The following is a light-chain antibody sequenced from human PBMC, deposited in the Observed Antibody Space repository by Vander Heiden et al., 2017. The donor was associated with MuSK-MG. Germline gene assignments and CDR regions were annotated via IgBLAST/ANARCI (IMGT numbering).Light chain of an antibody. CDR3: HQDCSSPRT. CDR2: GAS. CDR1: QSVSSSY. J-gene: IGKJ1*01. V-gene: IGKV3-20*01. Sequence: EIVLTQSPGTLSLSPGERATLSCRASQSVSSSYLASYQQKPGQAPRLLIYGASSRATGIPDSFSGSGSGTDFTLTIIRLEPEDFAVYYCHQDCSSPRTFGQGTKVEIK.